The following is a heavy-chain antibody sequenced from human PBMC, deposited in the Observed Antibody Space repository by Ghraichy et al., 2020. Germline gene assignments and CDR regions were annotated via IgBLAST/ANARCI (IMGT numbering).Heavy chain of an antibody. CDR2: IKQDGTEK. V-gene: IGHV3-7*01. Sequence: GGSLRLSCAASGFTFSSYWMNWVRQAPGKGLEWVANIKQDGTEKHYVGSVRGRFTISRDNAKNSLYLEMNSLRAEDTAVYYCARDQRGLTFFDAFDVWGQ. CDR1: GFTFSSYW. CDR3: ARDQRGLTFFDAFDV. J-gene: IGHJ3*01. D-gene: IGHD6-25*01.